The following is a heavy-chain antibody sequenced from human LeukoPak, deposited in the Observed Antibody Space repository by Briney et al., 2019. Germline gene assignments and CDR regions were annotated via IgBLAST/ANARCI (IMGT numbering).Heavy chain of an antibody. V-gene: IGHV1-8*01. CDR3: ARGVLVYCSSTSCYQRFDP. J-gene: IGHJ5*02. D-gene: IGHD2-2*01. CDR1: GYTFTSYD. Sequence: GASVQVSCKASGYTFTSYDINWLGQATGQGLEWMGWMNPNSGNTGYAQKFQGRVTMNRNTTISTAYMELSSLRSEDTAVYYCARGVLVYCSSTSCYQRFDPWGQGTLVTVP. CDR2: MNPNSGNT.